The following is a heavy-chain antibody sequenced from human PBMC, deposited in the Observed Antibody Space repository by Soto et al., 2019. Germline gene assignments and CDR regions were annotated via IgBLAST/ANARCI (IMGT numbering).Heavy chain of an antibody. V-gene: IGHV3-23*01. CDR2: ISGSGGDT. CDR3: AQKRTLYKAPFDS. D-gene: IGHD1-20*01. Sequence: EVQLLESGGGLLQPGGSLRLSCAVSGFTFSSYPMSWVRQAPGKGLEWVSAISGSGGDTYYTQSVEGRFTISRDNSKNQLYLQMNNLRAEDTAIYYFAQKRTLYKAPFDSWGQGTLVNVSS. J-gene: IGHJ4*02. CDR1: GFTFSSYP.